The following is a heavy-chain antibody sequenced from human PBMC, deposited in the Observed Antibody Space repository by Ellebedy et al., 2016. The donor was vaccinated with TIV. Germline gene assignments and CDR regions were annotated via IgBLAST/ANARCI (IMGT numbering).Heavy chain of an antibody. Sequence: GSLRLSXAVYGGSFSGYYWSWIRQPPGKGLEWIGEINHSGSTNYNPSLKSRVTISVDTSKNQFSLKLSSVTAADTAVYYCARDGDRYGSGSYFNWFDPWGQGTLVTVSS. J-gene: IGHJ5*02. CDR2: INHSGST. CDR3: ARDGDRYGSGSYFNWFDP. V-gene: IGHV4-34*01. D-gene: IGHD3-10*01. CDR1: GGSFSGYY.